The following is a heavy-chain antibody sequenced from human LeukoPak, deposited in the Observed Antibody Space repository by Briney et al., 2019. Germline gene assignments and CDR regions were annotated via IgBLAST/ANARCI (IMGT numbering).Heavy chain of an antibody. D-gene: IGHD3-16*02. V-gene: IGHV1-69*13. CDR3: ARSDNYDYVWGSYRYFDY. CDR1: GGTFSSYA. CDR2: IIPIFGTA. Sequence: ASVTVSCKASGGTFSSYAISWVRQAPGQGLEWMGGIIPIFGTANYAQKFQGRVTITADESTSTAYMELSSLRSEDTAVYYCARSDNYDYVWGSYRYFDYWGQGTLVTVSS. J-gene: IGHJ4*02.